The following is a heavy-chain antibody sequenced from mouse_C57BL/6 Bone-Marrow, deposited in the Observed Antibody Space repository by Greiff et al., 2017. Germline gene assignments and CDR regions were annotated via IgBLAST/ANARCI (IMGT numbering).Heavy chain of an antibody. CDR3: AREVRGFAY. Sequence: QVQLMESGAELARPGASVKLSCKASGFTFTSYGISWVKQRTGQGLEWIGEISPRSGNTYYTEKFKGKATLTADKSSSTAYMELRRLRSEDSAVYFCAREVRGFAYWGQGTLVTVSA. J-gene: IGHJ3*01. V-gene: IGHV1-81*01. CDR2: ISPRSGNT. CDR1: GFTFTSYG.